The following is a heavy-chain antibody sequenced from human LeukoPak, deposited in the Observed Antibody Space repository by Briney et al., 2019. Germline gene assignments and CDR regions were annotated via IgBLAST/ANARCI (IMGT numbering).Heavy chain of an antibody. Sequence: PSQTLSLTCTVSGGSISSGGYYWSWIRQHPGKGLEWIGYIYYSGSTYYNPSLRSRVTISVDTSKNQFSLKLSSVAAADTAVYYCARESLYGDNGDYWGQGTLVTVSS. J-gene: IGHJ4*02. CDR1: GGSISSGGYY. V-gene: IGHV4-31*03. CDR2: IYYSGST. D-gene: IGHD3-16*02. CDR3: ARESLYGDNGDY.